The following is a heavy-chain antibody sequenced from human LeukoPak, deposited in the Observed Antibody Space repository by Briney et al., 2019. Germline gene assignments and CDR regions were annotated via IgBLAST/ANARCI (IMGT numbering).Heavy chain of an antibody. Sequence: ASVKVSCKASGYTFTSYYMHWVRQAPGQGLEWMGIINPSGGSTSYAQKFQGRVTTTRDTSTSTVYMELSSLRSEDTAVYYCARDPPGTYYFDYWGQGTLVTVSS. CDR1: GYTFTSYY. J-gene: IGHJ4*02. V-gene: IGHV1-46*03. CDR3: ARDPPGTYYFDY. CDR2: INPSGGST. D-gene: IGHD1-26*01.